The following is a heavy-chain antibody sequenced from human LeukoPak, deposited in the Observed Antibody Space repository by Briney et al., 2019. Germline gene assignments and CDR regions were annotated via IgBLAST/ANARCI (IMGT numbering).Heavy chain of an antibody. CDR3: ARSAYYYDSSGYYPFDY. J-gene: IGHJ4*02. D-gene: IGHD3-22*01. CDR1: GFTFSSYS. Sequence: GGSLRLSCAASGFTFSSYSMNWVRQAPGKGLEWVSSISSSSSYIYYADSVKGRFTIPRDNAKNSLYLQMNSLRAEDTAVYYCARSAYYYDSSGYYPFDYWGQGTLVTVSS. CDR2: ISSSSSYI. V-gene: IGHV3-21*01.